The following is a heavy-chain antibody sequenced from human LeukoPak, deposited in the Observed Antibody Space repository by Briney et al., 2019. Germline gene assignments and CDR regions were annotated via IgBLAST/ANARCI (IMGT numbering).Heavy chain of an antibody. CDR3: AKSEDSSWYGFDY. CDR1: GFTFNIYA. CDR2: IGGRGSST. J-gene: IGHJ4*02. Sequence: GGSLRLSCTASGFTFNIYAMSWVRQAPGKGLEWVSAIGGRGSSTYYADSVKGRFTISRDNSKNTLYLQMNSLRAEDTAVYYCAKSEDSSWYGFDYWGQGTLVTVSS. V-gene: IGHV3-23*01. D-gene: IGHD6-13*01.